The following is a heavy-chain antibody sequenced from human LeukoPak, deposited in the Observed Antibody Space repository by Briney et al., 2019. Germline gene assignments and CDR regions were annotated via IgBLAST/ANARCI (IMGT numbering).Heavy chain of an antibody. D-gene: IGHD2-15*01. CDR3: ARVFCSGGTCYRYFDY. CDR1: GYTFTGYD. J-gene: IGHJ4*02. V-gene: IGHV1-8*01. Sequence: ASVKVSCKASGYTFTGYDINWVRQATGQGLEWMGWMNPNSGTTGFAQKFQGRITMTRDTSISTAYMELSSLRSEDTAVYYCARVFCSGGTCYRYFDYWGQGTLVTVSS. CDR2: MNPNSGTT.